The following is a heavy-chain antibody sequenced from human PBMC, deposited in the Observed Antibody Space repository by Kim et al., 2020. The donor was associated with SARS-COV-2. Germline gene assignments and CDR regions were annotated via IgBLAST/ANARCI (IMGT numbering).Heavy chain of an antibody. CDR3: AKVQADYYDFWSGYWGGDY. V-gene: IGHV3-23*01. J-gene: IGHJ4*02. Sequence: GGSLRLSCAASGFTFSSYAMSWVRQAPGKGLEWVSAISGSGGSTYYADSVKGRFTISRDNSKNTLYLQMNSLRAEDTAVYYCAKVQADYYDFWSGYWGGDYWGQGTLVTVSS. D-gene: IGHD3-3*01. CDR2: ISGSGGST. CDR1: GFTFSSYA.